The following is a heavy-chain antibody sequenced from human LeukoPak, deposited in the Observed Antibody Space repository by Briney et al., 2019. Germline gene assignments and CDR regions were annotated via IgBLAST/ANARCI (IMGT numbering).Heavy chain of an antibody. CDR1: GGTFSSYA. CDR3: ARVKGQDDFWSGYSYYFDY. V-gene: IGHV1-69*06. Sequence: GASVKVSCKASGGTFSSYAISWVRQAPGQGLEWMGGIIPIFGTANYAQKFQGRVTITADKSTSTAYMELSSLRSEDTAVYYCARVKGQDDFWSGYSYYFDYWGQGTLVTVSS. D-gene: IGHD3-3*01. CDR2: IIPIFGTA. J-gene: IGHJ4*02.